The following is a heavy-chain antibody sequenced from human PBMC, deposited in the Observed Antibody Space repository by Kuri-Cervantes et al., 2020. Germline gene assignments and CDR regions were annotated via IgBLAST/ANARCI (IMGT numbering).Heavy chain of an antibody. CDR2: ISYDGSNK. V-gene: IGHV3-30*04. CDR3: ARGFSSGRGAFDY. CDR1: GFTFSSYA. Sequence: GGSLRLSCAASGFTFSSYAMHWVRQAPGKGLEWVAVISYDGSNKYYADSVKGRFTISRDNSKNTLYLQMNSLRDEDTAVYYCARGFSSGRGAFDYWGQGTLVTVSS. D-gene: IGHD6-25*01. J-gene: IGHJ4*02.